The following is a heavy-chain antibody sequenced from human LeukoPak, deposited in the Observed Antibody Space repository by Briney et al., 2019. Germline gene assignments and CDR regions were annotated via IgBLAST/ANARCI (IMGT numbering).Heavy chain of an antibody. CDR1: GVTFSSYE. D-gene: IGHD7-27*01. V-gene: IGHV3-48*03. J-gene: IGHJ4*02. CDR2: ICQNGSTK. Sequence: GGSLRLSCAASGVTFSSYEMKWVRQAPGKGRDWFSYICQNGSTKYYADSVKRRFTISRHNASKSLYLQMNRLTAEDTAVYHCARDWGTYSDHWVQGTLVTVSS. CDR3: ARDWGTYSDH.